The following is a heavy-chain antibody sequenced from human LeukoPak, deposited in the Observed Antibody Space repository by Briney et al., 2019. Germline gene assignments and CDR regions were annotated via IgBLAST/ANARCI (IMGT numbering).Heavy chain of an antibody. J-gene: IGHJ4*02. CDR2: ISGYNSKT. Sequence: GASVKVSCRTSGYSFTNYGITWVRQAPGQGLEWMGWISGYNSKTFYAQKFQGRVTMTTDTSTSTVYMELRSLRSDDTAVYFCARVGSAAATADYWGQGTLVTVSS. V-gene: IGHV1-18*01. D-gene: IGHD6-25*01. CDR3: ARVGSAAATADY. CDR1: GYSFTNYG.